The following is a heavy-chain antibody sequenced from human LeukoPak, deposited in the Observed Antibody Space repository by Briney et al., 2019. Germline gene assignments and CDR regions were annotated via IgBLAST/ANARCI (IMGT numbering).Heavy chain of an antibody. Sequence: VASVKVSCTASGYTFTGYYIHWVRQAPGQGLEWMGWINPGNGGTHYAQKLQGRITVTSDTSITTSYMELSRLTSDDTALYYCAREYSASEHWGQGSLVTVSS. CDR1: GYTFTGYY. V-gene: IGHV1-2*02. CDR2: INPGNGGT. J-gene: IGHJ1*01. D-gene: IGHD5-12*01. CDR3: AREYSASEH.